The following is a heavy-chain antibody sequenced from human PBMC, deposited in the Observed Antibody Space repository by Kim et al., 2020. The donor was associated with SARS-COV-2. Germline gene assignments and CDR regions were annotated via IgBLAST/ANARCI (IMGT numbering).Heavy chain of an antibody. Sequence: SETLSLTCAVSGGSISSSNWWSWVRQPPGKGLEWIGEIYHSGSTNYNPSLKSRVTISVDKSKNQFSLKLSSVTAADTAVYYCARDPGRATYGDYDYWGQGTLVTVSS. CDR2: IYHSGST. CDR1: GGSISSSNW. D-gene: IGHD4-17*01. V-gene: IGHV4-4*02. J-gene: IGHJ4*02. CDR3: ARDPGRATYGDYDY.